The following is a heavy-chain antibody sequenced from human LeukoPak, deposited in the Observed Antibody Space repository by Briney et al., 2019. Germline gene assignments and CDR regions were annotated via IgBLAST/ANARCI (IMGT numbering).Heavy chain of an antibody. J-gene: IGHJ4*02. Sequence: SETLSLTCTVSGGSISSYYWSWIRQPPGKGLEWIGYIYYSGSTNYNPSLKSRVTISVDTSKNQFSLKLSSVTAADTAVYYCARERVAGPIDYWGQGTLVTVSS. V-gene: IGHV4-59*12. D-gene: IGHD3-3*01. CDR2: IYYSGST. CDR1: GGSISSYY. CDR3: ARERVAGPIDY.